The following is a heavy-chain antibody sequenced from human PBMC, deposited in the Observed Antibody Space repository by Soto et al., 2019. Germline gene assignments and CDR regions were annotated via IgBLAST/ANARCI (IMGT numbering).Heavy chain of an antibody. CDR1: GYIFVNYG. CDR3: VMVDNYVTPTPQDV. CDR2: ISPYTGNS. Sequence: QVQLVQSGDEVKRPGASVKVSCKASGYIFVNYGIAWVRQAPGEGLEWMGWISPYTGNSHSATKVQGRLTMTTDTSTSTAYMDLGSLTSDDTAVYYCVMVDNYVTPTPQDVWGQGTTVTVSS. J-gene: IGHJ6*02. D-gene: IGHD3-16*01. V-gene: IGHV1-18*01.